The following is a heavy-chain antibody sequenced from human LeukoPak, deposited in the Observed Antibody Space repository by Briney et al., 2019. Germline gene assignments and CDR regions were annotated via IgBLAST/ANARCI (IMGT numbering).Heavy chain of an antibody. V-gene: IGHV1-24*01. CDR2: FDPEDGET. CDR1: GYTLTELS. D-gene: IGHD2-8*01. CDR3: AKDRCSNGIGCYYYYMDV. J-gene: IGHJ6*03. Sequence: ASVKVSCKVSGYTLTELSMHWVRQAPGKGLEWMGGFDPEDGETIYAQKFQGRVTMTEDTSTDTAYMELSSLRAEDTAVYYCAKDRCSNGIGCYYYYMDVWGKGTTVTISS.